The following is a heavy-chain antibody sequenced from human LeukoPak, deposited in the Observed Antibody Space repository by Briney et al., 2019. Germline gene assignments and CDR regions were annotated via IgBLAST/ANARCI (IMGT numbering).Heavy chain of an antibody. CDR2: ISAYSGNT. CDR1: GYSFTNYD. J-gene: IGHJ5*02. Sequence: ASVKVSCKASGYSFTNYDISWVRQAPGRGLEWMGWISAYSGNTNYAQKFQGRVSMTTDTSTNTAYMDLRSLRSDDTAVYYCARVFFDVVVPAAIYWFDPWGQGTLVTVSS. CDR3: ARVFFDVVVPAAIYWFDP. D-gene: IGHD2-2*01. V-gene: IGHV1-18*01.